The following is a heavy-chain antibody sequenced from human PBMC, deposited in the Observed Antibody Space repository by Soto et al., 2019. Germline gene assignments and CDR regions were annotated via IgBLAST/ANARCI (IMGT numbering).Heavy chain of an antibody. Sequence: QVQLVQSGAEVKKPGCSVKVSCKTSGGTFNNDAISWVRQAPGQGLEWMGGLIPNFDTPNYAQKLQDRLTIIADESTSTVSMELRSLRSDDTAVYHCAVAMVREILIFESSGMHVWGQGTTATVSS. J-gene: IGHJ6*02. CDR2: LIPNFDTP. CDR1: GGTFNNDA. D-gene: IGHD3-10*01. CDR3: AVAMVREILIFESSGMHV. V-gene: IGHV1-69*01.